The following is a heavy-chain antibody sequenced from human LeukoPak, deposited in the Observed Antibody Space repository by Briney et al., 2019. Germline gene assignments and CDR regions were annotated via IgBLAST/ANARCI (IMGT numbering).Heavy chain of an antibody. CDR1: GFTFSDFY. Sequence: GGSLRLSCAASGFTFSDFYMSWIRQAPGKGLEWVSYISSSGTTIYYTDSVKGRFTISRDNAKNSLSLQINSLRAEETAVYFCARFIASPGPDAFDIWGQGTLVTVSS. V-gene: IGHV3-11*04. CDR2: ISSSGTTI. J-gene: IGHJ3*02. D-gene: IGHD6-13*01. CDR3: ARFIASPGPDAFDI.